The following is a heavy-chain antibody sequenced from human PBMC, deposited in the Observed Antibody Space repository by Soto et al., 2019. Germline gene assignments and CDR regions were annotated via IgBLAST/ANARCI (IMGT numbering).Heavy chain of an antibody. CDR2: IYYSGST. CDR1: GGSISSYY. D-gene: IGHD4-17*01. V-gene: IGHV4-59*01. CDR3: ARRYGYAFDI. J-gene: IGHJ3*02. Sequence: PSETLCLTCTVSGGSISSYYWSWIRQPPGKGLEWIGYIYYSGSTNYNPSLKSRVTISVDTSKNQFSLKLSSVTAADTAVYYCARRYGYAFDIWGQGTMVTVSS.